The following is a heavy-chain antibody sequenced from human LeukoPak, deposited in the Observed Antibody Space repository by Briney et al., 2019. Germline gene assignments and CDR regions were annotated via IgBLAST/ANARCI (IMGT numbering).Heavy chain of an antibody. CDR3: AKDLEYYDSSGWFYFDY. CDR2: ISYDGSNK. J-gene: IGHJ4*02. D-gene: IGHD3-22*01. CDR1: GFTFSSYG. Sequence: GGSLRHSCAASGFTFSSYGMHWVRQAPGKGLEWVAVISYDGSNKYYADSVKGRFTISRDNSKNTLYLQMNSLRAEDTAVYYCAKDLEYYDSSGWFYFDYWGQGTLVTVSS. V-gene: IGHV3-30*18.